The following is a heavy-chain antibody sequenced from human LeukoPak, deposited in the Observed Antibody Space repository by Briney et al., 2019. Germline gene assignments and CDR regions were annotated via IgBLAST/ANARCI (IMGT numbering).Heavy chain of an antibody. Sequence: GGSLTLSCAASGFTFSSYAMHWVRQAPGKGLEGVAVISYDGSNKYYADSVKGRFTISRDNSKNTLYLQMNSLRAEDTAVYYCARGEGFLEWLFRPFDYWGQGTLVTVSS. CDR1: GFTFSSYA. J-gene: IGHJ4*02. CDR3: ARGEGFLEWLFRPFDY. V-gene: IGHV3-30*04. CDR2: ISYDGSNK. D-gene: IGHD3-3*01.